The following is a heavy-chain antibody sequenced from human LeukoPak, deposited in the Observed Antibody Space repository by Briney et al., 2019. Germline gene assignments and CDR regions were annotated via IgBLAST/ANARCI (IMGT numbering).Heavy chain of an antibody. CDR2: INSDGSST. Sequence: GGSLRLSCAASGFTFSSYWMHWVRQAPGKGLVWVSRINSDGSSTSYADSVKGRFTISRDNAKNTLYLQMNSLRAEDTAVYYCARDPYNGYYGDDYYYYMDVWGKGTTVTISS. CDR1: GFTFSSYW. D-gene: IGHD4-17*01. CDR3: ARDPYNGYYGDDYYYYMDV. V-gene: IGHV3-74*01. J-gene: IGHJ6*03.